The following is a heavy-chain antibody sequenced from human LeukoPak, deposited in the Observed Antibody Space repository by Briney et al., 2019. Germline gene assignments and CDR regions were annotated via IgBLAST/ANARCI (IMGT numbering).Heavy chain of an antibody. CDR1: GFTFSSYA. D-gene: IGHD3-9*01. J-gene: IGHJ5*02. CDR2: ISSSGSTI. CDR3: ARGTFDDILTGYYLNWFDP. V-gene: IGHV3-48*03. Sequence: PGGSLRLSCAASGFTFSSYAMSWVRQAPGKGLEWVSYISSSGSTIYYADSVKGRFTISRDNAKNSLYLQMNSLRAEDTAVYYCARGTFDDILTGYYLNWFDPWGQGTLVTVSS.